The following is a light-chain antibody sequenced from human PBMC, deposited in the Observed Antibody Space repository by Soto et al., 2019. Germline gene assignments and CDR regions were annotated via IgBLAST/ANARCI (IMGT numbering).Light chain of an antibody. CDR3: QSYDGSLSAPDV. V-gene: IGLV1-40*01. CDR1: SSNIGAGYD. CDR2: GNS. Sequence: QSVLTQPPSVSGAPGQRVTISCTGSSSNIGAGYDVHWYQQLPGTAPKLLIYGNSNRPSGVPDRFSGSKSGTSASLAITGLQAEDEADYYCQSYDGSLSAPDVFGTGTKLTVL. J-gene: IGLJ1*01.